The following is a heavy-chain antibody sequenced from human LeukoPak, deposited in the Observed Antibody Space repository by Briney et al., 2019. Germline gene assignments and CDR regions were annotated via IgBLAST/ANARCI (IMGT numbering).Heavy chain of an antibody. CDR2: IYYSGST. J-gene: IGHJ4*02. V-gene: IGHV4-39*07. CDR1: GGSISSSSYY. D-gene: IGHD3-10*01. CDR3: ASYLWFGELCNCGYFDY. Sequence: KTSETLSLTCAVSGGSISSSSYYWGWIRQPPGRGLEWIGSIYYSGSTYYNPSLKSRVTISVDTSKNQFSLKLSSVTAADTAVYYCASYLWFGELCNCGYFDYWGQGTLVTVSS.